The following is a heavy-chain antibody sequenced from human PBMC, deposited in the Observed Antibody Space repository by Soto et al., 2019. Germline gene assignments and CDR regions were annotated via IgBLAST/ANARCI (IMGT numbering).Heavy chain of an antibody. CDR1: GGTFSSYT. CDR3: ATPGSSGWYVGFDY. J-gene: IGHJ4*02. V-gene: IGHV1-69*02. Sequence: QVQLVQSGAEVKKPGSSVKVSCKASGGTFSSYTISWVRQAPGQGLEWMGRIIPILGIANYAQKFQGRVTITEDKSTSTAYMELSSLRSEDTAVYYCATPGSSGWYVGFDYWGQGTLVTVSS. CDR2: IIPILGIA. D-gene: IGHD6-19*01.